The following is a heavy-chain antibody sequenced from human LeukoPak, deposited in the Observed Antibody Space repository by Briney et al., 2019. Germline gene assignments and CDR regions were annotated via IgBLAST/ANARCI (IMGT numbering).Heavy chain of an antibody. CDR2: IYHSGST. CDR3: ARVPRDMDIVLMVYADERGAFDI. D-gene: IGHD2-8*01. Sequence: SQTLSLTCTVSGGSISSGGYYWSWIRQPPGKGLEWIGYIYHSGSTYYNPSLKSRVTISVDRSKNQFSLKLSSVTAADTAVYYCARVPRDMDIVLMVYADERGAFDIWGQGTMVTVSS. J-gene: IGHJ3*02. V-gene: IGHV4-30-2*01. CDR1: GGSISSGGYY.